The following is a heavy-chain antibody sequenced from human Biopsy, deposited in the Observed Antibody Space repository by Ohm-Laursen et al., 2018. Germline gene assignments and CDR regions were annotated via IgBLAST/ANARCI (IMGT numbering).Heavy chain of an antibody. CDR1: GFTFSSNW. Sequence: SLRLSCAASGFTFSSNWMHWVRQPPGKGLMWVSRINNDGSDTTYADSVTGRFTVSRDNAKNTLYLQMNSLRADDTGVYFCVRDTTVERVDSWGQGTLVTVSS. J-gene: IGHJ4*02. CDR3: VRDTTVERVDS. D-gene: IGHD1-1*01. CDR2: INNDGSDT. V-gene: IGHV3-74*01.